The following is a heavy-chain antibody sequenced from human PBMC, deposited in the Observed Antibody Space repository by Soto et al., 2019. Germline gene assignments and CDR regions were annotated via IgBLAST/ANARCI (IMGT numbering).Heavy chain of an antibody. J-gene: IGHJ6*03. V-gene: IGHV3-33*01. CDR2: IWYDGSNK. Sequence: GGSLRLSCAASGFTFSSYGMHWVRQAPGKGLEWVAVIWYDGSNKYYADSVKGRFTISGDNSKYTLYLQMKSLRAEDTAVYYCARAPPDFWSGPNYYYYYMDVWGKGTTVTVSS. CDR1: GFTFSSYG. D-gene: IGHD3-3*01. CDR3: ARAPPDFWSGPNYYYYYMDV.